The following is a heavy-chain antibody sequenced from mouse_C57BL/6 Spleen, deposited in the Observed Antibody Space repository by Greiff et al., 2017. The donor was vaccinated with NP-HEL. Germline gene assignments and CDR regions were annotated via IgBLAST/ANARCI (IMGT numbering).Heavy chain of an antibody. CDR2: ISDGGSYT. D-gene: IGHD2-5*01. CDR3: ARAYYSNFYFDY. CDR1: GFTFSSYA. V-gene: IGHV5-4*03. J-gene: IGHJ2*01. Sequence: EVKLVESGGGLVKPVGSLKLSCAASGFTFSSYAMSWVRQTPEKRLEWVATISDGGSYTYYPDNVKGRFTISRDNAKNNLYLQMSHLKSEDTAMYYCARAYYSNFYFDYWGQGTTLTVSS.